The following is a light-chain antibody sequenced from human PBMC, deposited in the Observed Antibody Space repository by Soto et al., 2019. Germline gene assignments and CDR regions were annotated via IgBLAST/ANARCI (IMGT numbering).Light chain of an antibody. CDR2: DAS. CDR1: ESVSRN. V-gene: IGKV3-15*01. CDR3: QQSYSTPLT. J-gene: IGKJ4*01. Sequence: EVVMTQSPATLSVSPGERATLSCRASESVSRNLAWYQQKPSQAPRLLIYDASTRATGIPDRFSGGGSGTEFTLTISSLQSEDFATYYCQQSYSTPLTFGGGTKMEIK.